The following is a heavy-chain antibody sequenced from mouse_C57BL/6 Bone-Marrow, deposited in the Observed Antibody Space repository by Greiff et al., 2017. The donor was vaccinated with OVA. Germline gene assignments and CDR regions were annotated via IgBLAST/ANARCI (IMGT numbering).Heavy chain of an antibody. CDR3: ARSIWFAY. CDR2: IDPSDSYT. Sequence: QVQLQQPGAELVRPGTSVKLSCKASGYTFTSYWMHWVKQRPGQGLEWIGVIDPSDSYTKYNQKFKGKATWTVDTSSSTAYMQLSSLQSEDSAVYNWARSIWFAYWGQETLVTVSA. V-gene: IGHV1-59*01. CDR1: GYTFTSYW. D-gene: IGHD2-10*02. J-gene: IGHJ3*01.